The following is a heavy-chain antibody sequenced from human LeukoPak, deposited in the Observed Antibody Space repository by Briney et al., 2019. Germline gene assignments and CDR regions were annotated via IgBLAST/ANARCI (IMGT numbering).Heavy chain of an antibody. CDR3: ARGYCSGGSCYSVSWFDP. D-gene: IGHD2-15*01. CDR1: GGSISSYY. J-gene: IGHJ5*02. V-gene: IGHV4-59*01. Sequence: SETLSLTCTVSGGSISSYYWSWIRQPPGKGLEWIGYIYYSGSTNYNPSLKSRVTISVDTSKNQFSLKLSSVTAADTAVYYCARGYCSGGSCYSVSWFDPWGQGTLVTVSS. CDR2: IYYSGST.